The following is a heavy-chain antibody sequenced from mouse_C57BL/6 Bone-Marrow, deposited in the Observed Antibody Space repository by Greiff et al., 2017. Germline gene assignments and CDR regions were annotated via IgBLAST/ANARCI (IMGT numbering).Heavy chain of an antibody. CDR3: ARNGNYNGSSYWYFDV. CDR2: IVPSDSYT. V-gene: IGHV1-59*01. Sequence: QVQLQQPGAELVRPGTSVTLSCKASGYTFTSYWMHWVKQWPGQGLEWIGVIVPSDSYTNYNQKFKGKATLTVDTSSSTAYMQLSSLTWEDSAVYYIARNGNYNGSSYWYFDVWGTGTTVTVAS. D-gene: IGHD1-1*01. J-gene: IGHJ1*03. CDR1: GYTFTSYW.